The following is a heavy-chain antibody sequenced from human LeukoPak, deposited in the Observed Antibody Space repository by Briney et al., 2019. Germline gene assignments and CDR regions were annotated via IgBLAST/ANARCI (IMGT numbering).Heavy chain of an antibody. J-gene: IGHJ5*02. CDR3: ARLDGSGSGFDP. CDR2: ISAYNGNT. D-gene: IGHD3-10*01. Sequence: ASVKVSCKASGYTFTNYGINWVRQAPGQGLEWMGWISAYNGNTNYAQKLQGRVTMTTDTPTSTAYMELRSLRSDDTAVYYCARLDGSGSGFDPWGQGTLVTVSS. CDR1: GYTFTNYG. V-gene: IGHV1-18*01.